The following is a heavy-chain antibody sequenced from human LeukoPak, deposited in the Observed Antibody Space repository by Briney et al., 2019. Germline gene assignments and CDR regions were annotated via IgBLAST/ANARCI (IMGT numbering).Heavy chain of an antibody. D-gene: IGHD3-10*01. Sequence: ASVKVACKASGYPFYTYGISWVRQAPGQGLEWMGWISVYNGNTNYAQKLQGRLTLTTDTSTSSAYMELRSLRSDDTAMYYCARDRSGPFDSWGQGTLVTVSS. CDR3: ARDRSGPFDS. CDR2: ISVYNGNT. V-gene: IGHV1-18*01. CDR1: GYPFYTYG. J-gene: IGHJ4*02.